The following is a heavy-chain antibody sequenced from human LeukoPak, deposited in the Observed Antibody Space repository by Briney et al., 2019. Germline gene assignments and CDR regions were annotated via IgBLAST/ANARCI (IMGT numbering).Heavy chain of an antibody. D-gene: IGHD3-3*01. CDR1: GGSFSGYY. CDR2: INHSGST. V-gene: IGHV4-34*01. J-gene: IGHJ5*02. CDR3: ARGLLFHRITIFGVVIIRSDWFDP. Sequence: PSETLSLTCAVYGGSFSGYYWSWIRQPPGKGLEWIGEINHSGSTNYNPSLKSRVTISVDTSKNQFSLKLSSVTAADTAVYYCARGLLFHRITIFGVVIIRSDWFDPWGQGTLVTVSS.